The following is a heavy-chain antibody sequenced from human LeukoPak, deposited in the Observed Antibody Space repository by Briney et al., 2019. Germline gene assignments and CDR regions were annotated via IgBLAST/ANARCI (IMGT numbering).Heavy chain of an antibody. J-gene: IGHJ6*02. CDR2: IYTSGST. CDR3: ARDRAGTIRGGMDV. V-gene: IGHV4-4*07. Sequence: PSETLSLTCTVSGGSISSYYWSWIRQPAGKGLEWIGRIYTSGSTNYNPSLKSRVTMSVDTSKNQLSLKLSSVTAADTAVYYCARDRAGTIRGGMDVWGQGTTVTVSS. CDR1: GGSISSYY. D-gene: IGHD1-7*01.